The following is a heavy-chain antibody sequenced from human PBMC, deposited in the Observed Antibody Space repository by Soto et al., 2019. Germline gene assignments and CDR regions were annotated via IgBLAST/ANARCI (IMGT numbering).Heavy chain of an antibody. CDR1: GVTFSNAW. Sequence: PXGSLRLSCAASGVTFSNAWMSWVRQAPGRGLGWVGRIKSKTDGGTTDYAAPVKGRFTISRDDSKNTLYLQMNSLKTEDTAVYYCTTEGHYYDSSGYYSTRAPFDYWGQGTLVTVSS. CDR2: IKSKTDGGTT. D-gene: IGHD3-22*01. V-gene: IGHV3-15*01. J-gene: IGHJ4*02. CDR3: TTEGHYYDSSGYYSTRAPFDY.